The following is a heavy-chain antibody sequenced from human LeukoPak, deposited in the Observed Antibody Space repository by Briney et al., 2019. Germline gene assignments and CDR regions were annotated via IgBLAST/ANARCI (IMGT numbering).Heavy chain of an antibody. CDR1: GGSFSGYY. Sequence: SETLSLTCAGYGGSFSGYYWSWLRQPPAKGLEWIGEINHSGSTNYNPSLKSRVTISVDTSKNQFSLKLSSVTAADTAVYYCARKDDILTGYTPNGMDVWGQGTTVTVSS. V-gene: IGHV4-34*01. D-gene: IGHD3-9*01. J-gene: IGHJ6*02. CDR2: INHSGST. CDR3: ARKDDILTGYTPNGMDV.